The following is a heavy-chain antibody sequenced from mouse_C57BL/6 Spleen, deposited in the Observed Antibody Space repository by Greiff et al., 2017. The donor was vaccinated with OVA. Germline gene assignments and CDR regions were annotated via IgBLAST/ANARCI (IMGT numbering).Heavy chain of an antibody. CDR2: ISYDGSN. CDR3: ASDPAWFAY. Sequence: EVKLQESGPGLVKPSQSLSLTCPVTGYSITSGYYWNWNRQFPGNKLEWMGYISYDGSNNYNPSLKNRSSITRDTSKNQFFLKLNSVTTEDTATYYCASDPAWFAYGGQGTLVTVSA. V-gene: IGHV3-6*01. J-gene: IGHJ3*01. CDR1: GYSITSGYY.